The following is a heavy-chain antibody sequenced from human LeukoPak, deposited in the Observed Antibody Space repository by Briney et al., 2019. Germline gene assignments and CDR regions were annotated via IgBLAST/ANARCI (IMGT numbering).Heavy chain of an antibody. CDR3: ARDWAVAGSYYFDY. CDR1: GFTFSSYG. D-gene: IGHD6-19*01. Sequence: GRSLRLSCAASGFTFSSYGMHWVRQAPGKGLEWVAVIWYDGSNKYCADSVKGRFTISRDNSKNTLYLQMNSLRAEDTAVYYCARDWAVAGSYYFDYWGQGTLVTVSS. J-gene: IGHJ4*02. V-gene: IGHV3-33*01. CDR2: IWYDGSNK.